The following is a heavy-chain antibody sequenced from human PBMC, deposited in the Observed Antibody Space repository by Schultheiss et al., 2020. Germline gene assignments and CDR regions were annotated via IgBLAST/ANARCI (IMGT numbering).Heavy chain of an antibody. Sequence: SETLSLTCTVSGGSISSGGYYWSWIRQPPGKGLEWIGYIYYSGSTYYNPSHKSRVTISVDKSKNQFSLKLSSVTAADTALYYCAKEKGAAAGNGFYYYGMDVWGQGTTVTVSS. V-gene: IGHV4-31*09. CDR2: IYYSGST. CDR1: GGSISSGGYY. D-gene: IGHD6-13*01. CDR3: AKEKGAAAGNGFYYYGMDV. J-gene: IGHJ6*02.